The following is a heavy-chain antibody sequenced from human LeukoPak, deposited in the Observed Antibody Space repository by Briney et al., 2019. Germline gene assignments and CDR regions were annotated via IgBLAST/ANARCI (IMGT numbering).Heavy chain of an antibody. Sequence: ASVKVSCKASGYTFTSYGIRWVRQAPGQGLEWMGWISAYNGDTNYAQKLQGRVTMTTDTSTSTAYMELRSLRSDDTAVYYCARDHWAYCSGGSCYHYYYGMDVWGQGTTVTVSS. CDR2: ISAYNGDT. D-gene: IGHD2-15*01. J-gene: IGHJ6*02. CDR3: ARDHWAYCSGGSCYHYYYGMDV. CDR1: GYTFTSYG. V-gene: IGHV1-18*01.